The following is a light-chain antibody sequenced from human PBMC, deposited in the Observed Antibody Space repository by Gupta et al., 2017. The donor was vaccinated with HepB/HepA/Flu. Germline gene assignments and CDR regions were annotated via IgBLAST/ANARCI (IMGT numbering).Light chain of an antibody. V-gene: IGKV1-5*03. CDR3: LQDDSYSLT. Sequence: DIQMTQSPSPLSSSVVDPVTITCRASQSISSWLAWYQQKPGKAPKILIYKASSLPSGVPSRFSGSGSGTEFTLTISSLQPDDFATYYCLQDDSYSLTFGQGTKLEI. CDR2: KAS. J-gene: IGKJ2*01. CDR1: QSISSW.